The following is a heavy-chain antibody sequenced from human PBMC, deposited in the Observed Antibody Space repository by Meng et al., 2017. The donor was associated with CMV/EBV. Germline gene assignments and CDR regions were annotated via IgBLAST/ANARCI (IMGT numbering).Heavy chain of an antibody. CDR1: GYTFIDFH. V-gene: IGHV1-8*02. D-gene: IGHD2-2*02. Sequence: VKVSCKTSGYTFIDFHMHWVRQAPGQGLEWMGWMNPNSGNTGYAQKFQGRVTMTRNTSISTAYMELSSLRSEDTAVYYCARVSRVCSSTSCYIRYYFDYWGQGTLVTVSS. J-gene: IGHJ4*02. CDR3: ARVSRVCSSTSCYIRYYFDY. CDR2: MNPNSGNT.